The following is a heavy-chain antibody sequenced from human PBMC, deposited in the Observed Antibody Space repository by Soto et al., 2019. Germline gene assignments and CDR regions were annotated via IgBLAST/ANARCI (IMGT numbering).Heavy chain of an antibody. Sequence: QVQLVESGGGVVQPGRSLRLSCAASGFTVSTYGMHWVRQAPGKGLEWVAVISGDGGTKYYADSVKGRFTISRDNSRNALFVRMNSLRSVEMDGYYCSGEVASGYWGQGTLVTVSS. CDR2: ISGDGGTK. CDR3: SGEVASGY. CDR1: GFTVSTYG. D-gene: IGHD2-15*01. V-gene: IGHV3-30*03. J-gene: IGHJ4*02.